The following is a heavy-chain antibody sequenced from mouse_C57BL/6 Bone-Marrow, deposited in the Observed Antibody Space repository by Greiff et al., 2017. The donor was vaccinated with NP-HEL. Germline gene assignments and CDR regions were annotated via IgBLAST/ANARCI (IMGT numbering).Heavy chain of an antibody. CDR3: AGYSNYGAY. Sequence: VQLQQSGAELVRPGEGGKRAGESSGYTFTDYYINWVKQRPGQGLEWIARIYPGSGNTYYNEKFKGKATLTADKSSSTAYMQLSSLTSEDSAVYFCAGYSNYGAYWGQGTLVTVSA. J-gene: IGHJ3*01. CDR1: GYTFTDYY. V-gene: IGHV1-76*01. D-gene: IGHD2-5*01. CDR2: IYPGSGNT.